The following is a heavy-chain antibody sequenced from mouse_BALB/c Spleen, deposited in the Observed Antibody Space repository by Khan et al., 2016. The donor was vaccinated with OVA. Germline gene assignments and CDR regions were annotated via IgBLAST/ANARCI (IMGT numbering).Heavy chain of an antibody. CDR1: GFTFSTYG. J-gene: IGHJ3*01. CDR2: VSTGGGYT. V-gene: IGHV5-6*01. D-gene: IGHD1-1*01. Sequence: EVELVESGGDLVKPGGSLKLSCAASGFTFSTYGMSWGRQTPDKRLEWVATVSTGGGYTYYPDSVKGRFTISRDNAKNTLYLQMSSLKSEDTAMFYCARLAYYYDSEGFAYWGQGTLVTVSA. CDR3: ARLAYYYDSEGFAY.